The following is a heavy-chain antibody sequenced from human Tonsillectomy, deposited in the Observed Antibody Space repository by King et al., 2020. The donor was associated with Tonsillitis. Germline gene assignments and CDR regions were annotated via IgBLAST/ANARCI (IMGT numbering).Heavy chain of an antibody. CDR2: ISYDGSNK. CDR1: GFIFSSYA. V-gene: IGHV3-30*04. Sequence: QVKLVESGGRVVQPGWSLRLSCAASGFIFSSYAMHWVRQAPGKGLEWVAVISYDGSNKYYADSVKGRFTISRDNSKNTMYMQMNSLRSEDTAVYYCARESLASDYSSSWYEPFYFWGQGTLVTVSS. D-gene: IGHD6-13*01. CDR3: ARESLASDYSSSWYEPFYF. J-gene: IGHJ4*02.